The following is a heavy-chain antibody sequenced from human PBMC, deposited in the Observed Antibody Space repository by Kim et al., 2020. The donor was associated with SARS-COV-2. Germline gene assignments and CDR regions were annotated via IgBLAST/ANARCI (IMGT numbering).Heavy chain of an antibody. CDR1: GFTFSSYG. Sequence: GGSLRLSCAASGFTFSSYGMHWVRQAPGKGLEWVAVISYDGSNKYYADSVKGRFTISRDNSKNTLYLQMNSLRAEDTAVYYCAKDKQLWFGEFVYYFDY. J-gene: IGHJ4*01. V-gene: IGHV3-30*18. CDR2: ISYDGSNK. CDR3: AKDKQLWFGEFVYYFDY. D-gene: IGHD3-10*01.